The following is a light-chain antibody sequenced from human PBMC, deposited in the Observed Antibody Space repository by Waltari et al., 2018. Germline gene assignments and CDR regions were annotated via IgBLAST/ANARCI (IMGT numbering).Light chain of an antibody. CDR1: QSVSSY. Sequence: EIVLTQSPATLSLSPGERATLSCRASQSVSSYLGWYQQKHGQAPRLLIYDAPNRATGIPARFSGSGSGTDFTLTISSLEPEDFAVYYCQQRSNWPGTFGQGTKLEI. V-gene: IGKV3-11*01. J-gene: IGKJ2*01. CDR3: QQRSNWPGT. CDR2: DAP.